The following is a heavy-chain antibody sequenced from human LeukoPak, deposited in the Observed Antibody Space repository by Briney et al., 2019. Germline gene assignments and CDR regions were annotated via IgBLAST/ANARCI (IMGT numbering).Heavy chain of an antibody. V-gene: IGHV3-21*01. Sequence: PGRSLRLSCAASGFTFSTYGMNWVRQAPGKWLEWVASIDSSGDYIYYADSLKGRFTISRDNAKNSLYLQMFSLRVEDTAVYFCARDRGTVTYSDYWGQGTLVTVSS. J-gene: IGHJ4*02. D-gene: IGHD4-11*01. CDR2: IDSSGDYI. CDR1: GFTFSTYG. CDR3: ARDRGTVTYSDY.